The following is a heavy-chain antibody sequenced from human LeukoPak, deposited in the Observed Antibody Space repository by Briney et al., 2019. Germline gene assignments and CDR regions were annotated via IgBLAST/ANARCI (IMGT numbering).Heavy chain of an antibody. J-gene: IGHJ4*02. Sequence: ASVNVSCKPSVYTFTDYYMYWVRQAPEQRLEWMGWINPKNGGTNYTQKFQGRVTMTRDTSINTAYMEVSGLKSDDTAVYYCARVIQPLTTETSSDYWGQGTLVTVSS. V-gene: IGHV1-2*02. D-gene: IGHD1-14*01. CDR1: VYTFTDYY. CDR2: INPKNGGT. CDR3: ARVIQPLTTETSSDY.